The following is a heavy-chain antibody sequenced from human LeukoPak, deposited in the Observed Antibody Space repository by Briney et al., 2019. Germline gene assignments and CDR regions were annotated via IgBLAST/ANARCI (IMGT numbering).Heavy chain of an antibody. CDR3: ATSSGWFGPNWFDP. J-gene: IGHJ5*02. CDR2: ISYDGSNK. D-gene: IGHD6-19*01. Sequence: GGSLRLSCAASGFTFSSYAMHWVRQAPGKGLEWVAVISYDGSNKYYADSVKGGFTISRDNSKNTLYLQMNSLRAEDTAVYYCATSSGWFGPNWFDPWGQGTLVTVSS. CDR1: GFTFSSYA. V-gene: IGHV3-30-3*01.